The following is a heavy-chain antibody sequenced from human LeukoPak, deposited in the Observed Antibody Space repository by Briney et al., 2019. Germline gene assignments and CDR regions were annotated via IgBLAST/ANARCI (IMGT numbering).Heavy chain of an antibody. V-gene: IGHV1-18*01. Sequence: ASVKVSCKASNYTFIRYGITWVRQAPGQGLEWLAWISPYNGNTKYAQKFQGRVTMTTDTSTSTAYMELRSLTSDDTAVYYCAREESIGRYQFLHDSWGQGTLVTVSS. CDR2: ISPYNGNT. CDR3: AREESIGRYQFLHDS. J-gene: IGHJ4*02. CDR1: NYTFIRYG. D-gene: IGHD1-26*01.